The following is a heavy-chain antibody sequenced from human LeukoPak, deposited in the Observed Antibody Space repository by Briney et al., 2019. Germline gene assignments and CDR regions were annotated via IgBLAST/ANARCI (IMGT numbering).Heavy chain of an antibody. CDR1: GGSISSSSYY. CDR3: AAANIAVAGTLDY. J-gene: IGHJ4*02. CDR2: IYYSGST. Sequence: PSETLSLTCTVSGGSISSSSYYWGWIRQPPGKGLEWIGSIYYSGSTYYNPSLKSRVTISVDTSKNQFSLKLSSVTAADTAVYYCAAANIAVAGTLDYWGQGTLVTVSS. D-gene: IGHD6-19*01. V-gene: IGHV4-39*01.